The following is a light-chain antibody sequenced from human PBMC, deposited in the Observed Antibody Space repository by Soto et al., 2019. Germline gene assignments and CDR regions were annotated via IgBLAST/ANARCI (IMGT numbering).Light chain of an antibody. Sequence: EIVLTQSPGTLSLSPGERATLSCRASQSVTNNQFAWFRQKPGQAPRLLIYGASSRAIGIAARFSGSGSGTEFTLTISSLQSEDFGVYYCQQYHKWPPFTFGGGTVVDIK. CDR1: QSVTNN. CDR2: GAS. CDR3: QQYHKWPPFT. V-gene: IGKV3-15*01. J-gene: IGKJ4*01.